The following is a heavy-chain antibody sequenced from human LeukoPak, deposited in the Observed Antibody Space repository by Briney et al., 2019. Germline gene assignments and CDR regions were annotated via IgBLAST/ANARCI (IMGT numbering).Heavy chain of an antibody. D-gene: IGHD1-26*01. CDR3: ARVRGPDSELDY. CDR2: ISAYNGNT. J-gene: IGHJ4*02. Sequence: ASVKVSCKASGGTFSSYAISWVRQAPGQGLEWMGWISAYNGNTNYAQKLQGRVTMTTDTSTSTAYMELRSLRSDDTAVYYCARVRGPDSELDYWGQGTLVTVSS. V-gene: IGHV1-18*01. CDR1: GGTFSSYA.